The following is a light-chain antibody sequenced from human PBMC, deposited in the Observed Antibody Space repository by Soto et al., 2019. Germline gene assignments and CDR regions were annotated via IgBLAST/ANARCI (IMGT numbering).Light chain of an antibody. Sequence: EIVLTQSPATLSLSPGERATLSCRASQSVSSYLAWYQQKPGQAPRLLIYGSSTRATGTPDRFSGSGSGTDFTLTVSRLEPEDFAVYYCQQYGTSPQTFGQGTNVDIK. V-gene: IGKV3-20*01. J-gene: IGKJ1*01. CDR1: QSVSSY. CDR2: GSS. CDR3: QQYGTSPQT.